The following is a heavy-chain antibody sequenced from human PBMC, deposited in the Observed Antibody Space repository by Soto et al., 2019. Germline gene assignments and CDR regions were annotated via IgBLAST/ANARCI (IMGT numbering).Heavy chain of an antibody. Sequence: LETLSLTCAVYGGSFSGYYWNWIRQPPGKGLEWIGDINHSGGTNYNPSLKSRVTMSVDTANNQFSLKLTSVTAADTAVYYCARGVPNSSSWTLEGDYWGQGTLVTVSS. D-gene: IGHD6-13*01. CDR1: GGSFSGYY. J-gene: IGHJ4*02. CDR3: ARGVPNSSSWTLEGDY. V-gene: IGHV4-34*01. CDR2: INHSGGT.